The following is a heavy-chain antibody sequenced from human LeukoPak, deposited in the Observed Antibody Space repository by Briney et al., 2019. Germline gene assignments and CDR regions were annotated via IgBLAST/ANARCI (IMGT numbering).Heavy chain of an antibody. Sequence: PGGSLRLSCAASGFTFSSYAMSWVRQAPGKGLEWVANIKQDGSEKYYVDSVKGRFTISRDNAKNSLYLQMNSLRAEDTAVYYCASLAADYVLILVSSYYYYMDVWGKGTTVTVSS. CDR3: ASLAADYVLILVSSYYYYMDV. CDR1: GFTFSSYA. CDR2: IKQDGSEK. V-gene: IGHV3-7*01. J-gene: IGHJ6*03. D-gene: IGHD3-16*01.